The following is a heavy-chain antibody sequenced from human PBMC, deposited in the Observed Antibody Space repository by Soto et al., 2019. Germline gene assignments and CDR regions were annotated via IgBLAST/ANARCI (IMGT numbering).Heavy chain of an antibody. V-gene: IGHV4-34*01. CDR3: ARGNWDIVVVPAAIFFDY. D-gene: IGHD2-2*02. CDR1: GGSFSGYY. CDR2: INHSGST. J-gene: IGHJ4*02. Sequence: SETLSLTCAVYGGSFSGYYWSWIRQPPGKGLEWIGEINHSGSTNYNPSLKSRVTISVDTSKNQFSLKPSSVTAADTAVYYCARGNWDIVVVPAAIFFDYWGQGTLVTVSS.